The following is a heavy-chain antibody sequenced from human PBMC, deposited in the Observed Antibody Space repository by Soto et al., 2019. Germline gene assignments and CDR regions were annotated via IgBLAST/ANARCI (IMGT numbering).Heavy chain of an antibody. Sequence: PSETLSLTCTVSGGSISSSSYYWGWIRQPPGKGLEWIGSIYYSGSTYYNPSLKSRVTISVDTSKNQFSLKLSSVTAADTAVYYCARQGGYYDILTGYGYYYYYGMDVWGQGTTVT. J-gene: IGHJ6*02. D-gene: IGHD3-9*01. CDR1: GGSISSSSYY. CDR3: ARQGGYYDILTGYGYYYYYGMDV. V-gene: IGHV4-39*01. CDR2: IYYSGST.